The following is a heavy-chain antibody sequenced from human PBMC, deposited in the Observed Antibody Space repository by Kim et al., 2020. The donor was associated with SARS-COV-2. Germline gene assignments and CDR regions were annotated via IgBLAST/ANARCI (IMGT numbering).Heavy chain of an antibody. CDR2: ISSSSSYI. CDR1: GFTFSSYS. CDR3: ARLGSPGIAAAGTNY. J-gene: IGHJ4*02. Sequence: GGSLRLSCAASGFTFSSYSMNWVRQAPGKGLEWVSSISSSSSYIYYADSVKGRFTISRDNAKNSLYLQMNSLRAEDTAVYYCARLGSPGIAAAGTNYWGQGTLVTVSS. D-gene: IGHD6-13*01. V-gene: IGHV3-21*01.